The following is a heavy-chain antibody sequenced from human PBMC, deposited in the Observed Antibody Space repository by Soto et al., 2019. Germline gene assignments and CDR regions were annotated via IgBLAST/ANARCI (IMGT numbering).Heavy chain of an antibody. J-gene: IGHJ3*01. V-gene: IGHV1-69*04. Sequence: QVHLVQSGAEVKKPGSSVKVSCKASGGPFNNYAINWVRQAPGQGLEWIGRVVPFLGISNFAQIFQDRVTLPADKSTSPAFLELTSLGSDDTAMYYCARAILTSHTTVVAFGLWGRGTMVTVSS. CDR3: ARAILTSHTTVVAFGL. D-gene: IGHD4-4*01. CDR2: VVPFLGIS. CDR1: GGPFNNYA.